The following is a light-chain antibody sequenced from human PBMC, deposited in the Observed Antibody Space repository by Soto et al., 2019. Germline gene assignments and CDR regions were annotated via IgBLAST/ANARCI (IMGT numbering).Light chain of an antibody. V-gene: IGLV9-49*01. CDR1: SGYSNYK. CDR3: GADHGSGSNFVVV. Sequence: QPVLTQPPSASASLGASVTLTCTLNSGYSNYKVDWYQQRPGKGPRFVMRVDTGGIVGSKGDGVPDRFSGLGSSLNRYLTIRNIQAEDESTYHCGADHGSGSNFVVVFGGGTKLTVL. CDR2: VDTGGIVG. J-gene: IGLJ2*01.